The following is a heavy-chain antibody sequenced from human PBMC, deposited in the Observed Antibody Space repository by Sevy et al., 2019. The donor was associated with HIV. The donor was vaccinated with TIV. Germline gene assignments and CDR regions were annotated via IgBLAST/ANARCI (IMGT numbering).Heavy chain of an antibody. Sequence: GGSLRLSCAASGFTFNNYAMSWVRQAPGKGLEGKGLEWVSTISGGGGGTYYANCVRGRFTISRDNSKNTLYLQVNSLRVADTAVYYCAKHYIHDIADGWYFDLWGRGTLVTVSS. CDR3: AKHYIHDIADGWYFDL. CDR2: ISGGGGGT. J-gene: IGHJ2*01. CDR1: GFTFNNYA. V-gene: IGHV3-23*01. D-gene: IGHD6-13*01.